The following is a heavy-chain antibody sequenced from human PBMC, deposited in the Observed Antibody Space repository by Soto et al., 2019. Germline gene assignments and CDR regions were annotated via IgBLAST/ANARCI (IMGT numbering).Heavy chain of an antibody. V-gene: IGHV3-23*01. D-gene: IGHD3-16*02. CDR1: GFTLSSYA. CDR2: ISGSGGST. CDR3: AKDRSLADYYYGMDV. Sequence: XGSLRLSCAASGFTLSSYAMSWVRQAPGKGLEWVSAISGSGGSTYYADSVKGRFTISRDNSKNTLYLQMNSLRAEDTAVYYCAKDRSLADYYYGMDVWGQGHTVTVSS. J-gene: IGHJ6*02.